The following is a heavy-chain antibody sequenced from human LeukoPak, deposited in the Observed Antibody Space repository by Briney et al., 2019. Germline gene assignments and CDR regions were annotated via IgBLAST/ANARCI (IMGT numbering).Heavy chain of an antibody. V-gene: IGHV3-33*08. Sequence: GGSLRLSCAASGFTFSSYWMSWVRQAPGKGLEWVAVIWYDGSNKYYADSVKGRFTISRDNSKNTLYLQMNSLRAEDTAVYYCARGQTTVTVDYWGQGTLVTVSS. D-gene: IGHD4-17*01. CDR2: IWYDGSNK. CDR3: ARGQTTVTVDY. CDR1: GFTFSSYW. J-gene: IGHJ4*02.